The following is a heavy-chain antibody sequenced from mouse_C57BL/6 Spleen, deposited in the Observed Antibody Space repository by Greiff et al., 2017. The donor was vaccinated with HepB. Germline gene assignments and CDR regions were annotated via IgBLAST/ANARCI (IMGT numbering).Heavy chain of an antibody. CDR3: ARGGYYPPQYYFDY. D-gene: IGHD2-3*01. V-gene: IGHV1-76*01. CDR2: IYPGSGNT. J-gene: IGHJ2*01. CDR1: GYTFTDYY. Sequence: LMESGAELVRPGASVKLSCKASGYTFTDYYINWVKQRPGQGLEWIARIYPGSGNTYYNEKFKGKATLTAEKSSSTAYMQLSSLTSEDSAVYFCARGGYYPPQYYFDYWGQGTTLTVSS.